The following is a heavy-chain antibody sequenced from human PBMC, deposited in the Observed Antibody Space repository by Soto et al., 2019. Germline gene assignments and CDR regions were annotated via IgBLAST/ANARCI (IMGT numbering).Heavy chain of an antibody. CDR2: ISYDGSNK. J-gene: IGHJ4*02. CDR3: AREYYDILTGYSKFFDY. D-gene: IGHD3-9*01. Sequence: QVQLVESGGGVVQPGRSLRLSCAASGFTFSSYDMHWVRQAPGKGLEWVAVISYDGSNKYYADSVKGRFTISRDNSKNTLYLQMNSLRAEDTAVYYCAREYYDILTGYSKFFDYWGQGTLVTVSS. CDR1: GFTFSSYD. V-gene: IGHV3-30-3*01.